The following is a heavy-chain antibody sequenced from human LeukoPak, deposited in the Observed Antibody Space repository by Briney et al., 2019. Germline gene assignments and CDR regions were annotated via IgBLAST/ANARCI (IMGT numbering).Heavy chain of an antibody. CDR2: ISYDGGLK. J-gene: IGHJ3*01. Sequence: GGSLRLSCVASGFTFSNYGIHWVRQTPGKGLEGVAVISYDGGLKYYADSVKGRFTISRDNSRNTLDLQMNSLRVEDTAIYYCASRFLAWSGTYYGAFDLWGQGTVVTVSS. CDR1: GFTFSNYG. V-gene: IGHV3-30*03. CDR3: ASRFLAWSGTYYGAFDL. D-gene: IGHD3-10*01.